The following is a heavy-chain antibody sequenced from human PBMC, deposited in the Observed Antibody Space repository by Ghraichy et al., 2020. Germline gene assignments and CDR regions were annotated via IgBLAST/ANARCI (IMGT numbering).Heavy chain of an antibody. V-gene: IGHV4-34*01. CDR3: ARVPYYSNYFYYYYYGMDV. CDR1: GGSFSGYY. CDR2: INHSGST. J-gene: IGHJ6*02. D-gene: IGHD4-11*01. Sequence: SQTLSLTCAVYGGSFSGYYWSWIRQPPGKGLEWIGEINHSGSTNYNPSLKSRVTISVDTSKNQFSLKLSSVTAADTAVYYCARVPYYSNYFYYYYYGMDVWGQGTTVTVSS.